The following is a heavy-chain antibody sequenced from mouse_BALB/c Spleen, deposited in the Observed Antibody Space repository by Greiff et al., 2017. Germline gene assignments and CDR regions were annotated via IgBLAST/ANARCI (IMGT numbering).Heavy chain of an antibody. CDR3: ARYHDYGLDY. CDR1: GYSITSDYA. CDR2: ISYSGST. V-gene: IGHV3-2*02. D-gene: IGHD2-4*01. Sequence: EVQRVESGPGLVKPSQSLSLTCTVTGYSITSDYAWNWIRQFPGNKLEWMGYISYSGSTSYNPSLKSRISITRDTSKNQFFLQLNSVTTEDTATYYCARYHDYGLDYWGQGTTLTVSS. J-gene: IGHJ2*01.